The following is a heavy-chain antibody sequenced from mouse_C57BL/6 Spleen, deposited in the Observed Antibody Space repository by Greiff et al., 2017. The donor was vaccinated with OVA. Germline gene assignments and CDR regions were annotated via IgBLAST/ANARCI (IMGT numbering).Heavy chain of an antibody. D-gene: IGHD3-2*02. CDR1: GYSFTGYY. CDR2: INPSTGGT. J-gene: IGHJ2*01. CDR3: ARGQLRSRDY. V-gene: IGHV1-42*01. Sequence: VQLQQSGPELVKPGASVKISCKASGYSFTGYYMNWVKQSPEKSLEWIGEINPSTGGTTYNQKFKAKATLTVDKSSSTAYMQLKSLTSEDSAVYYCARGQLRSRDYWGQGTTLTVSS.